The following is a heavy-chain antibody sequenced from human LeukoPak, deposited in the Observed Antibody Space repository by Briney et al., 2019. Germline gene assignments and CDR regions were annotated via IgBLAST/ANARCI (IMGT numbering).Heavy chain of an antibody. J-gene: IGHJ5*02. CDR3: AKGGAISSTFRFDP. CDR1: GFTFSSYA. Sequence: GGSLRLSCAASGFTFSSYAMSWVRQAPGKGLEWVSAISGSGGSTYYADSVRGRFTISRDNSKNTLYLQINSLRAEDTAVYYCAKGGAISSTFRFDPWGQGTLVSVSS. CDR2: ISGSGGST. D-gene: IGHD6-13*01. V-gene: IGHV3-23*01.